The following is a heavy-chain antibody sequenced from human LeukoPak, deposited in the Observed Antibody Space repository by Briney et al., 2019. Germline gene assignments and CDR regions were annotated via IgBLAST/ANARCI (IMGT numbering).Heavy chain of an antibody. Sequence: RSETLSLTCTVSGGSISSYYWSWIRQPPGKGLEWIGYIYYSVSTNYNPPLKSRVTISVDTSKNQFSLQLSAVTAADTAVYYCASVRSGFGESSKYYAYYYMDVWGNGTTVAISS. J-gene: IGHJ6*03. CDR2: IYYSVST. D-gene: IGHD3-10*01. CDR3: ASVRSGFGESSKYYAYYYMDV. CDR1: GGSISSYY. V-gene: IGHV4-59*08.